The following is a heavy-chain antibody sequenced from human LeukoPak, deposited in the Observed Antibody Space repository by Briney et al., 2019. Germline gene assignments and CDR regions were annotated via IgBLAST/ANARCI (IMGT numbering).Heavy chain of an antibody. CDR1: GDSMSSRSYY. CDR3: ARQRTAGTKVIDY. V-gene: IGHV4-39*01. Sequence: PSETLSLTCTVSGDSMSSRSYYWGWIRQPPGKGLEWIGSIYYTGTTYYNPSLKSRVNIAVDTSKNQFSLYLSSVTAADTAVYYCARQRTAGTKVIDYWGQGTLVTVSS. J-gene: IGHJ4*02. CDR2: IYYTGTT. D-gene: IGHD1-1*01.